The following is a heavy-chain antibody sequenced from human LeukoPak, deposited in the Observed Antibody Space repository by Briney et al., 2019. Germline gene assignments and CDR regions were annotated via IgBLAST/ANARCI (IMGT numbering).Heavy chain of an antibody. D-gene: IGHD6-13*01. CDR3: ARGLLIAAAGIDY. Sequence: PSETLSLTCAVYGGSFSGYYWSWIRQPPGKGLEWIGEINHSGSTNYNPSLKSRVTISVDTSKNQFSLKLSSVTAADTAVYYCARGLLIAAAGIDYWGQGTLVTVSS. V-gene: IGHV4-34*01. CDR2: INHSGST. J-gene: IGHJ4*02. CDR1: GGSFSGYY.